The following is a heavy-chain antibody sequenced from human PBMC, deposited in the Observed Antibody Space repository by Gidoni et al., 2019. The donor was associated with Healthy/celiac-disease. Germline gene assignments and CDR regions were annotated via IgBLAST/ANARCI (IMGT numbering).Heavy chain of an antibody. CDR3: ARDRRWLPGGGFDP. Sequence: QVQLVQSGAEVTTPGSSVKVSCKASGGTFSSYAISWVRQAPGQGLEWMGGIIPSFGTANYAQKVQGRVTITADESTSTAYMELSSLRSEDTAVYYGARDRRWLPGGGFDPWGQGTLVTVSS. CDR1: GGTFSSYA. J-gene: IGHJ5*02. CDR2: IIPSFGTA. V-gene: IGHV1-69*01. D-gene: IGHD7-27*01.